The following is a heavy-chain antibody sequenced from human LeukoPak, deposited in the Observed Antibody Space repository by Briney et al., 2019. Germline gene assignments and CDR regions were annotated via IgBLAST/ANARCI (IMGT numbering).Heavy chain of an antibody. D-gene: IGHD6-6*01. CDR2: IYYSGST. J-gene: IGHJ4*02. V-gene: IGHV4-39*01. Sequence: PSETLSLTCTVSGGSISSSSYYWGWIRQPPGKGLEWIGSIYYSGSTYYNPSLKSRVTISEDTSKNQFSLKLGSVTAADTAVYYCARGSSSSGQFDYWGQGTLVTVSS. CDR1: GGSISSSSYY. CDR3: ARGSSSSGQFDY.